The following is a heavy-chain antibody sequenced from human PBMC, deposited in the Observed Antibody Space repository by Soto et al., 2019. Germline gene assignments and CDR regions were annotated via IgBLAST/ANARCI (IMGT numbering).Heavy chain of an antibody. CDR2: IIPIFGTA. CDR3: ARARGYSYGSYYYYGMDV. V-gene: IGHV1-69*12. Sequence: QVQLVQSGAEVKKPGSSVKVSCKASGGTFSSYAISWVRQAPGQGLEWMGGIIPIFGTANYAQKFQGRVTITADESTSTAYMELRSLRSEDTAVYYCARARGYSYGSYYYYGMDVWGQGTTVTVSS. J-gene: IGHJ6*02. D-gene: IGHD5-18*01. CDR1: GGTFSSYA.